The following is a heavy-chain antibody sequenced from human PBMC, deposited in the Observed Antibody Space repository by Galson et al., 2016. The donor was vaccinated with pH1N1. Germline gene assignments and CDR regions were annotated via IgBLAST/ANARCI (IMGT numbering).Heavy chain of an antibody. Sequence: SVKVSCKASGYTFTELSVNWVRQAPGKGLEWMGGFNPDTGETMYAQNFQGRIIMTEDIPTETAYMEMTNLRSDDTAVYYCAAGYRCTRTNCYGYYYHYMVVWGRGAAITVSS. CDR2: FNPDTGET. CDR3: AAGYRCTRTNCYGYYYHYMVV. CDR1: GYTFTELS. V-gene: IGHV1-24*01. D-gene: IGHD2-2*01. J-gene: IGHJ6*03.